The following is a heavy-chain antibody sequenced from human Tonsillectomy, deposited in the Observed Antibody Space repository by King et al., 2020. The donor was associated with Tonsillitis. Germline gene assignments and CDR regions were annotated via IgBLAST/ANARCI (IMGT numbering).Heavy chain of an antibody. CDR1: GFTFITFD. CDR3: AKDLIDYYDSSGYLDY. CDR2: ISYDGSNK. D-gene: IGHD3-22*01. J-gene: IGHJ4*02. V-gene: IGHV3-30*18. Sequence: QLVQSGGGVVQPGRSLRLSCAASGFTFITFDMHWVRQAPGKGLEWVAVISYDGSNKYYVDSVKGRFTISRDNPKKTVYLQMNSLRAEDTAVYFCAKDLIDYYDSSGYLDYWGQGTLVTVSS.